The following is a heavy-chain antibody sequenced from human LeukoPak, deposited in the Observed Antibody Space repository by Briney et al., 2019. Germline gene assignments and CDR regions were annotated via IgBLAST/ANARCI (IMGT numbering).Heavy chain of an antibody. CDR2: ISSSSSTI. CDR1: GFTFSSYS. CDR3: ARLFPHDYGDYGPFGY. V-gene: IGHV3-48*02. D-gene: IGHD4-17*01. Sequence: QSGGSLRLPCAASGFTFSSYSMNWVRQAPGKGLEWVSYISSSSSTIYYADSVKGRFTISRDNAKNSLYLQMNSLRDEDTAVYYCARLFPHDYGDYGPFGYWGQGTLVTVSS. J-gene: IGHJ4*02.